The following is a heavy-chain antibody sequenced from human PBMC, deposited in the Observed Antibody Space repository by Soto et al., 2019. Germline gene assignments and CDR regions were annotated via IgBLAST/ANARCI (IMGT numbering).Heavy chain of an antibody. V-gene: IGHV1-18*01. D-gene: IGHD5-12*01. CDR3: ARDRAIVATSASDY. J-gene: IGHJ4*02. CDR2: ISAYNGNT. CDR1: GYTFTSYG. Sequence: QVQLVQSGAEVKKPGASVKVSCKASGYTFTSYGISWVRQAPGRGLEWMGWISAYNGNTNYAQKVQRRVTMTTDTSTSTAYMELRSLSSDDTAVYYCARDRAIVATSASDYWGQGTLVTVSS.